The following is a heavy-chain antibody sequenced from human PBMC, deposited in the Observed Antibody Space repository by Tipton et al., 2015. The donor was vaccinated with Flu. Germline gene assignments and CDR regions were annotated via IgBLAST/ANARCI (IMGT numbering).Heavy chain of an antibody. D-gene: IGHD6-19*01. V-gene: IGHV4-34*01. CDR2: INHSGST. Sequence: TLSLTCAVYGGSFSGYYWNWIRQPPGKGLEWIGEINHSGSTNYNPSLKSRVTISVDTSKNHFSLRLSSVTAADTAVYFCAREIASGQWLAAGNAFDIWGQGTMVSVSS. CDR3: AREIASGQWLAAGNAFDI. CDR1: GGSFSGYY. J-gene: IGHJ3*02.